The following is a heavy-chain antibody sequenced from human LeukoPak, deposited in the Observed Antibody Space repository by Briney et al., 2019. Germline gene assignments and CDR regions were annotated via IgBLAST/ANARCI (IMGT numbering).Heavy chain of an antibody. CDR3: ARDKNYRFDY. Sequence: AASVKVSCKASGYTFTDNGISWVRQAPGEGLEWMGWISANSGKTNYAQRFQGRVTMTRETSSSTVYMELRSLRSDDKAVYFCARDKNYRFDYWGQGTLVSVTS. CDR1: GYTFTDNG. CDR2: ISANSGKT. V-gene: IGHV1-18*01. J-gene: IGHJ4*02. D-gene: IGHD3-16*02.